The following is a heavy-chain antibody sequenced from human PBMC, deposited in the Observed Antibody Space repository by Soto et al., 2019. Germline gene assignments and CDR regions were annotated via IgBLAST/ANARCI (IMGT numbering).Heavy chain of an antibody. D-gene: IGHD3-3*01. CDR2: IYYSGST. CDR1: GGSISSSSYF. CDR3: ARGTCLWRGYRYGMDV. Sequence: QLQLQESGPGLVKPSETLSLTCTVSGGSISSSSYFWGWIRQPPGKGLEWIGRIYYSGSTYYNPSLSSPDTIARATSKNQFSLKLIATTAADTVVYYCARGTCLWRGYRYGMDVWGQGTTVTVSS. J-gene: IGHJ6*02. V-gene: IGHV4-39*01.